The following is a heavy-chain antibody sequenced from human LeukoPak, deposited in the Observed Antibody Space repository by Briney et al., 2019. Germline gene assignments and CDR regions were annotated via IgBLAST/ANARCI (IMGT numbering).Heavy chain of an antibody. CDR3: ARGRWAVSKGYYFDY. J-gene: IGHJ4*02. CDR2: IKQDGSEK. Sequence: GVSLRLSCAASGFTFSSYWMSWVRQSPGKGLEWVANIKQDGSEKSYADSVKGRFTISRDNAKNSLYLQMNSLRAEDTAVYYCARGRWAVSKGYYFDYWGQGTLVTVSS. V-gene: IGHV3-7*01. CDR1: GFTFSSYW. D-gene: IGHD4-23*01.